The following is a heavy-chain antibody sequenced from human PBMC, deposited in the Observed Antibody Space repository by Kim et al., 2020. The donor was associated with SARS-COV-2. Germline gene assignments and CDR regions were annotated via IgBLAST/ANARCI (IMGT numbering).Heavy chain of an antibody. CDR2: ISSSSSYI. Sequence: GGSLRLSCAASGFTFSSYSMNWVRQAPGKGLEWVSSISSSSSYIYYADSVKGRFTISRDNAKNSLYLQMNSLRAEDTAVYYCAREPGRLTVVRGVFDVWGKGTTVTVSS. CDR3: AREPGRLTVVRGVFDV. J-gene: IGHJ6*03. CDR1: GFTFSSYS. D-gene: IGHD3-10*01. V-gene: IGHV3-21*01.